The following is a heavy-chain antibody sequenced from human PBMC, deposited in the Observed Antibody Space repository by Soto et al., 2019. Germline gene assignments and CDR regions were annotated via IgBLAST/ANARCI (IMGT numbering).Heavy chain of an antibody. CDR3: ARDRAAAGSSSFDY. Sequence: SVKVSCKASGGTFSSYAISWVRQAPGQGLEWMGGIIPIFGTANYAQKYQGRVTITADESTSTAYMELSSLRSEDTAVYYCARDRAAAGSSSFDYWGQGTLVTVS. J-gene: IGHJ4*02. CDR1: GGTFSSYA. D-gene: IGHD6-13*01. V-gene: IGHV1-69*13. CDR2: IIPIFGTA.